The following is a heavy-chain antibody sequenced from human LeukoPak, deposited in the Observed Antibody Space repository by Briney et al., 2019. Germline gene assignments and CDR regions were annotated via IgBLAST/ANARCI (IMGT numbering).Heavy chain of an antibody. CDR1: GGSVSDYY. CDR2: IYYTGST. V-gene: IGHV4-59*02. CDR3: ARGRFDYYDSSGYYRPREYYSYYYYMDV. Sequence: SETLSLTCTVSGGSVSDYYWSWIRQSPGKGLEWIGYIYYTGSTSYNPSLRSRVTMSADTSKNQFSLKLSSVTAADTAAYYCARGRFDYYDSSGYYRPREYYSYYYYMDVWGKGTTVTISS. J-gene: IGHJ6*03. D-gene: IGHD3-22*01.